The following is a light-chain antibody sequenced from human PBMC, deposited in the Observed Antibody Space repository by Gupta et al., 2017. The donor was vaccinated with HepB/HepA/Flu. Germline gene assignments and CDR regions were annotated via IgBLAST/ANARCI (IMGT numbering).Light chain of an antibody. CDR1: SLRSYY. CDR3: DARDSSGNISVV. CDR2: DKN. J-gene: IGLJ2*01. Sequence: SSELTQDPAVSVAWGQTVRITCQGDSLRSYYASWYQQKPGQAPVLLIYDKNNRPSGSPDRCSGSSSGNTASLTITGAPAEEEADYYCDARDSSGNISVVFGGGTKLTVL. V-gene: IGLV3-19*01.